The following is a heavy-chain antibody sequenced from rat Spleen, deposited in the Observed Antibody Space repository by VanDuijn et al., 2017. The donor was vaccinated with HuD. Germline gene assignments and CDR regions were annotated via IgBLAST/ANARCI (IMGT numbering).Heavy chain of an antibody. CDR1: GFTFSNYY. CDR2: ITTSGIRT. CDR3: AHLGVVMDA. J-gene: IGHJ4*01. D-gene: IGHD2-1*01. Sequence: EVQLVESGGGLVQPGRSLKLSCAASGFTFSNYYMASVRQAPKKGLEWVATITTSGIRTYYADSVKGRFTISRDNVKSSLYLQMNSLRSEDTATYYCAHLGVVMDAWGQGASVTVSS. V-gene: IGHV5-25*01.